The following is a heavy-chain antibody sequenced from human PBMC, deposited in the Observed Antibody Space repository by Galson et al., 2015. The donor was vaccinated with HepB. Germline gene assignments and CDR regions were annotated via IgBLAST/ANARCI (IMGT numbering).Heavy chain of an antibody. J-gene: IGHJ5*02. CDR3: AWERRISIFGVFLDWFDP. D-gene: IGHD3-3*01. Sequence: SLRLSCAASGFTFRSYSMNWVRQAPGKGLEWVSFITSSSDIIYYADSVKGRFTISRDNAENSLYLQMNSLRAEDTAVYYCAWERRISIFGVFLDWFDPWGQGTLVTVSS. CDR1: GFTFRSYS. V-gene: IGHV3-48*01. CDR2: ITSSSDII.